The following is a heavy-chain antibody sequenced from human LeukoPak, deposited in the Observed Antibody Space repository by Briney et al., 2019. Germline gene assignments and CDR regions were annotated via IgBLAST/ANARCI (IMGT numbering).Heavy chain of an antibody. CDR2: IVVGSGHT. V-gene: IGHV1-58*02. CDR3: AAAPKGYCSSNSCRGDYIDY. D-gene: IGHD2-2*01. J-gene: IGHJ4*02. Sequence: ASVKVSCKASGFTFTISAMHWVRQARGQRLEWIGWIVVGSGHTNYAQSFQERVTITRDMSTSTAYMELSSLRSEDTAVYYCAAAPKGYCSSNSCRGDYIDYWGQGTLVTVSS. CDR1: GFTFTISA.